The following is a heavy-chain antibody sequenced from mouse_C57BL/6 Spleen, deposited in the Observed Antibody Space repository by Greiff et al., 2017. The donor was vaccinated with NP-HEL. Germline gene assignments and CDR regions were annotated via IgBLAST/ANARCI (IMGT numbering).Heavy chain of an antibody. Sequence: VQLQQPGAELVKPGASVKLSCKASGYTFTSYWMHWVKQRPGQGLEWIGMIHPNRGSTNYNEKFKSKATLTVDKSSSTAYMQLSSLTSEDSAVYYCAREGVITTVVADYWGQGTTLTVSS. CDR2: IHPNRGST. V-gene: IGHV1-64*01. CDR3: AREGVITTVVADY. CDR1: GYTFTSYW. J-gene: IGHJ2*01. D-gene: IGHD1-1*01.